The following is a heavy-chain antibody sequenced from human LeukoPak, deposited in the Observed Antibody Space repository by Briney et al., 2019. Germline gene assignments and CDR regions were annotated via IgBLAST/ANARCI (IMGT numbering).Heavy chain of an antibody. J-gene: IGHJ3*02. CDR1: GDSLSSNNAA. CDR2: AYYRSKWYN. CDR3: AKVSTRVPPNYYADDASDI. D-gene: IGHD3-10*01. V-gene: IGHV6-1*01. Sequence: SQTLSLTCAISGDSLSSNNAAWNWIRQSPSRGLEWLGRAYYRSKWYNDYAVSVKSRITINPDTSKNQFSLQLNPVTPEDTAVYYCAKVSTRVPPNYYADDASDIWGQGTMVTVSS.